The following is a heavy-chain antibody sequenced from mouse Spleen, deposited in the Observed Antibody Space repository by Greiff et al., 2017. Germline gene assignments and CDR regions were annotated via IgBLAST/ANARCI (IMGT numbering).Heavy chain of an antibody. V-gene: IGHV1-18*01. CDR3: ARRVGYYGFAY. CDR1: GYTFTDYN. CDR2: INPNNGGT. J-gene: IGHJ3*01. D-gene: IGHD2-3*01. Sequence: VQLQQSGPELVKPGASVKIPCKASGYTFTDYNMDWVKQSHGKSLEWIGDINPNNGGTIYNQKFKGKATLTVDKSSSTAYMGLRSLTSEDTAVYYCARRVGYYGFAYGGQGTLVTVSA.